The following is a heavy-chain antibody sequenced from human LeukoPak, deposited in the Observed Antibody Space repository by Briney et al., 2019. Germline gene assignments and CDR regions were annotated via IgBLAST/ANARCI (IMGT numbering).Heavy chain of an antibody. J-gene: IGHJ5*02. CDR3: AIYCSSTSCYSWWFDP. CDR1: GFTFSDYY. V-gene: IGHV3-11*01. Sequence: PGGSLRLSCAASGFTFSDYYMSWIRQAPGKGLEGVSYISSSGSTIYYADSVKGRFTISRDNAKNSLYLQMNSLRAEDTAVYYCAIYCSSTSCYSWWFDPWGQGTLVSVSS. D-gene: IGHD2-2*01. CDR2: ISSSGSTI.